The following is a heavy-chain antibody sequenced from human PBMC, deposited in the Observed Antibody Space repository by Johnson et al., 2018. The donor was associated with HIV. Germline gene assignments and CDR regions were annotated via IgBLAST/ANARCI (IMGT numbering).Heavy chain of an antibody. J-gene: IGHJ3*02. D-gene: IGHD3-10*01. CDR2: ISGSGGST. Sequence: VLLVESGGGLVQPGGSLRLSCAASGFTFSSYAMSWVRQAPGKGLEWVSAISGSGGSTYYADSVRGLTISRDNSKNTLYLQLSSLRSEDTAVYYCARDSGVPGNDAFDIWGQGTMVTVSS. CDR3: ARDSGVPGNDAFDI. CDR1: GFTFSSYA. V-gene: IGHV3-23*04.